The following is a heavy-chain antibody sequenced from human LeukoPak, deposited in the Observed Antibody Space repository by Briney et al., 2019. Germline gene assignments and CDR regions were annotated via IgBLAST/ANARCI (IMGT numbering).Heavy chain of an antibody. CDR3: ARGGLAYSFYGIDV. CDR2: MNPNSGNT. CDR1: GYTFTSYD. J-gene: IGHJ6*02. Sequence: ASVKVSCRASGYTFTSYDINWVRQATGQGLEWMGWMNPNSGNTGYAQKFQGRVTMTRNTSISTAYMELSSLRSEDTAVYYCARGGLAYSFYGIDVWGQGTTVTVSS. V-gene: IGHV1-8*01. D-gene: IGHD4-11*01.